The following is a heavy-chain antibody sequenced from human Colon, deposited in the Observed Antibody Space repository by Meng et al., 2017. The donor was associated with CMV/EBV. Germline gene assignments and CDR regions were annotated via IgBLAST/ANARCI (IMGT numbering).Heavy chain of an antibody. D-gene: IGHD3-16*02. Sequence: SETLSLTCTVSGDSIYDYYWSWIRQSPGKGLEWIGYIYYSGSTHYNPSLEGRVDISIDTSRKHFSLKMTSVTAADTATYYCARDNGDYYYGMDVWGQGTTVTVSS. V-gene: IGHV4-59*01. CDR2: IYYSGST. CDR1: GDSIYDYY. J-gene: IGHJ6*02. CDR3: ARDNGDYYYGMDV.